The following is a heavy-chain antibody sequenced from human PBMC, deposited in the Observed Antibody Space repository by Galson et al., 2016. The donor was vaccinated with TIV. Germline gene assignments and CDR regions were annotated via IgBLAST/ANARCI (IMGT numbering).Heavy chain of an antibody. CDR1: GFTFDDYA. Sequence: SLRLSCAASGFTFDDYAMHWVRQVPGRGLEWVSVISWNSGSTVYADSVKGRFKISRDNAKDSVPLQMNNVTAGDSALYYCAKGQLRAAWRFYYMDVWGKGTTVTVSS. J-gene: IGHJ6*03. V-gene: IGHV3-9*01. D-gene: IGHD2-2*01. CDR2: ISWNSGST. CDR3: AKGQLRAAWRFYYMDV.